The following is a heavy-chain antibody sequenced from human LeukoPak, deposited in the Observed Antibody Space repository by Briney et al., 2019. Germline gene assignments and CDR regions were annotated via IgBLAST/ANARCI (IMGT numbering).Heavy chain of an antibody. J-gene: IGHJ6*03. CDR3: ARDPYYSGYDPTPSDGYMDV. CDR1: GYTFTGYY. D-gene: IGHD5-12*01. Sequence: GASVKVSCKASGYTFTGYYMHWVRQAPGQGLEWMGWINPNSGGTNYAQKFQGRVTMTRDTSISTAYMELSRLRSDDTAVYYCARDPYYSGYDPTPSDGYMDVWGKGTTVTVSS. V-gene: IGHV1-2*02. CDR2: INPNSGGT.